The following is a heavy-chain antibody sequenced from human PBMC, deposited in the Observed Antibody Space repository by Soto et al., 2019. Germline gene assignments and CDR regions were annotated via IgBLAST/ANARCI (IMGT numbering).Heavy chain of an antibody. CDR3: ARDRSFYCSSTSCYYYYGMQV. J-gene: IGHJ6*02. V-gene: IGHV1-2*02. CDR1: GYTFTGYY. D-gene: IGHD2-2*01. CDR2: INPNSGGT. Sequence: ASVKVSCKASGYTFTGYYMHWVRQAPGQGLEWMGWINPNSGGTNYAQKFQGRVTMTRDTSISTAYMELSRLRSDDTAVYYCARDRSFYCSSTSCYYYYGMQVWGQGTTVNVS.